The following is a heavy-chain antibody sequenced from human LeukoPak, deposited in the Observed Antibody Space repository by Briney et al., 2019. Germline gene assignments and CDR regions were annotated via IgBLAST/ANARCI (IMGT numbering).Heavy chain of an antibody. CDR3: ARRHSSSWATLEY. V-gene: IGHV4-59*08. D-gene: IGHD6-13*01. Sequence: PSETLSLTCTVSGGSISNYYWSWIRQPPGKGLEWVGFIHQSGNANFNSSLKSRVTMSVDTSKNQFSLKLSSVTAADTAVYYCARRHSSSWATLEYWGQGTLVTVSS. CDR2: IHQSGNA. CDR1: GGSISNYY. J-gene: IGHJ4*02.